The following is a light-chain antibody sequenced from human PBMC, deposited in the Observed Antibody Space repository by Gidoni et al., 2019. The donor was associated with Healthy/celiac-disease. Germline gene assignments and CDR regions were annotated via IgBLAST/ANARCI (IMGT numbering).Light chain of an antibody. Sequence: DIQLTQPPSSLSASVGDRVTITCRASQSMSSYLNWYQQKPGRAPKLLIYAASSLQSGVPPRFSGSGAGTDFTLTISSLQPEDCATYYCQQSYSTQYTFGQGTKLEIK. CDR1: QSMSSY. CDR3: QQSYSTQYT. V-gene: IGKV1-39*01. CDR2: AAS. J-gene: IGKJ2*01.